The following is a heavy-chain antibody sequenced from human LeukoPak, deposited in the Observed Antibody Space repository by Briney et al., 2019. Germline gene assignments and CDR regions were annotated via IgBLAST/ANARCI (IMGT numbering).Heavy chain of an antibody. V-gene: IGHV4-4*02. CDR2: MYLSGTT. CDR3: ARVGVALGYYDFWSGYYARPIEYGMDV. J-gene: IGHJ6*02. Sequence: SETLSLTCTVSGDSINSLDLWSWVRQPPGKGLEWIGEMYLSGTTHSNPSVKSRVTISVDTSKNQFSLKLSSVTAADTAVYYCARVGVALGYYDFWSGYYARPIEYGMDVWGQGTTVTVSS. D-gene: IGHD3-3*01. CDR1: GDSINSLDL.